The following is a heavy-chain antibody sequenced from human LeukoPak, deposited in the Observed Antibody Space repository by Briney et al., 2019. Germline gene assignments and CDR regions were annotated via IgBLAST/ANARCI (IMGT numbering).Heavy chain of an antibody. D-gene: IGHD3-9*01. V-gene: IGHV4-59*01. CDR1: GGSISSYY. CDR2: IYYSGST. Sequence: SETLSLTCTVSGGSISSYYWSWIRQPPGKGVEWIGYIYYSGSTNYNPSLKSRVTISVDTSRNQFSLKLNSVTAADTAVYYCARFEGYDFLTGYAYYFDYWGQGTLVTVSS. J-gene: IGHJ4*02. CDR3: ARFEGYDFLTGYAYYFDY.